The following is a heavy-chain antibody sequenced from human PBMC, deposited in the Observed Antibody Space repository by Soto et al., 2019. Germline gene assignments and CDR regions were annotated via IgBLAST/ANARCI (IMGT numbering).Heavy chain of an antibody. J-gene: IGHJ5*02. V-gene: IGHV3-30*18. D-gene: IGHD5-12*01. CDR2: ISYDGSNK. CDR1: GFTFSSYG. CDR3: AKGSGYDYDWFDH. Sequence: QVQLVESGGGVVQPGRSLRLSCAASGFTFSSYGMHWVRQAPGKGLEWVAVISYDGSNKYYADSVKGRFTISRDNSKNTLYLQMNSLRAEDTAVYYCAKGSGYDYDWFDHWGQGTLFTVSS.